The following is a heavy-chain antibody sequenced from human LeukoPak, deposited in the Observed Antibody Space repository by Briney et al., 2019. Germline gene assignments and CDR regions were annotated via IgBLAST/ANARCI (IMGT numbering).Heavy chain of an antibody. J-gene: IGHJ3*01. CDR1: GFTFSSYE. D-gene: IGHD2-15*01. CDR3: ARSSMVDANDAFDV. V-gene: IGHV3-21*01. CDR2: ISKNSGYM. Sequence: GGSLRLSCAASGFTFSSYEMNWVRQAPGKGLEWVSSISKNSGYMYYIDSVKGRFTISRDNAKNSMYLQMNSLRAEDTAVYYCARSSMVDANDAFDVWGQGTMVTVSS.